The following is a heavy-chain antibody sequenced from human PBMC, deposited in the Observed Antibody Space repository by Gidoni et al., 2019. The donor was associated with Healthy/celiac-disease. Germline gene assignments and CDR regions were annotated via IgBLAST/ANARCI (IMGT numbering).Heavy chain of an antibody. CDR3: ARIRDSYGFRYFDY. CDR1: GFSLSTSGMC. CDR2: IDWDDDK. D-gene: IGHD5-18*01. Sequence: QVTLRESGPALVKPTQTLTLTCTFSGFSLSTSGMCVSWIRQPPGKALEWLALIDWDDDKYYSTSLKTMLTISKDTSKNQVVLTMTNMDPVDTATYYCARIRDSYGFRYFDYWGQGTLVTVSS. V-gene: IGHV2-70*01. J-gene: IGHJ4*02.